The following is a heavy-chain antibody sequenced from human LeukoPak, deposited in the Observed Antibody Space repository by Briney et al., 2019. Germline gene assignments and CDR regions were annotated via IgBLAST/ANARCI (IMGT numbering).Heavy chain of an antibody. CDR1: GFTFSSYS. J-gene: IGHJ6*02. CDR2: ISSSSSYI. V-gene: IGHV3-21*01. CDR3: ARWGRRNGMDV. Sequence: GGSLRLSCAASGFTFSSYSMNWVRQAPGKGLEWVSSISSSSSYIYYADSVKGRFTISRDNAKNSLYLQMNSLRAEDTAVYYCARWGRRNGMDVWAKGPRSPSP. D-gene: IGHD3-16*01.